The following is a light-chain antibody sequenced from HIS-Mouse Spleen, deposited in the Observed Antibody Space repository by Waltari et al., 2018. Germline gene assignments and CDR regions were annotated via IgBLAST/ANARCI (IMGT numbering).Light chain of an antibody. Sequence: SYELTQPPSVSVSPGQTARITCSGDALPKKYAYWYQQKSGQAPVLVLYEDSKRPSGIAEGFSGSSSGTMATLTISGAQVEDEADYYWYSTDSSGNHRVFGGGTKLTVL. CDR3: YSTDSSGNHRV. J-gene: IGLJ2*01. CDR1: ALPKKY. CDR2: EDS. V-gene: IGLV3-10*01.